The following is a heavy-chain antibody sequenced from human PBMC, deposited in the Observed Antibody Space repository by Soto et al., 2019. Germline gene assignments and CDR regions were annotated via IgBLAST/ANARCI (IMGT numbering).Heavy chain of an antibody. D-gene: IGHD1-26*01. Sequence: GGSLRLSCAASGFTFSSYAMTWVRQAPGRGLEWVSAISGSGSPTYYADSVKGRFTISRDNSKNTLYLQMIGLRAEDTAVYYCAKKGSPSGDHKNWHFDLCGRGALVTVSS. CDR3: AKKGSPSGDHKNWHFDL. CDR2: ISGSGSPT. CDR1: GFTFSSYA. J-gene: IGHJ2*01. V-gene: IGHV3-23*01.